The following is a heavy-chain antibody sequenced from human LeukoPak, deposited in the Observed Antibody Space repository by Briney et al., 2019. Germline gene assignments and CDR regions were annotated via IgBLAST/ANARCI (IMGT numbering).Heavy chain of an antibody. D-gene: IGHD5-12*01. CDR3: AKDFIVATKSDDY. Sequence: PGGSLRLSCAASGFTFSSYIMNWVRQAPGKVLEWVAVISYDGSNKYYADSVKGRFTISRDNSMNTLYLQMNSLRAEDTAVYYCAKDFIVATKSDDYWGQGTLVTVSS. CDR2: ISYDGSNK. CDR1: GFTFSSYI. J-gene: IGHJ4*02. V-gene: IGHV3-30*18.